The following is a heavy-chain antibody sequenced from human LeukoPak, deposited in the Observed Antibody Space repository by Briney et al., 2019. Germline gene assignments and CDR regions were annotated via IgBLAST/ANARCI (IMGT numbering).Heavy chain of an antibody. CDR3: ARIRDGYNDAYDI. CDR1: GYTFTSNY. D-gene: IGHD5-24*01. Sequence: ASVKVSCKASGYTFTSNYMHWLRQAPGQGLEWMGVINPSGGSTIYAQKFQGRVTMTRDMSTGTVYMELSSLRSEDTAIYYCARIRDGYNDAYDIWGQGTVVTVPS. V-gene: IGHV1-46*01. J-gene: IGHJ3*02. CDR2: INPSGGST.